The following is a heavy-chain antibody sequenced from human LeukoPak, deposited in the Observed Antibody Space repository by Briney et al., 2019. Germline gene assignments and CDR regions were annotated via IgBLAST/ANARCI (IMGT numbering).Heavy chain of an antibody. CDR3: ARVGFEQQLVY. CDR2: ISSSGSTI. D-gene: IGHD6-13*01. CDR1: GFTFSTYE. Sequence: TGGSLRLSRAASGFTFSTYEMNWVRQAPGKGLEWVSYISSSGSTIYYADSVKGRFTISRDNAKNSLYLQMNSLRAEDTAVYYCARVGFEQQLVYWGQGTLVTVSS. J-gene: IGHJ4*02. V-gene: IGHV3-48*03.